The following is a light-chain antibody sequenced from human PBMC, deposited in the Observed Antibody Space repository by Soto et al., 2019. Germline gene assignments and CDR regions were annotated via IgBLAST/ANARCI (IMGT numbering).Light chain of an antibody. CDR3: QEYNYF. V-gene: IGKV3-15*01. Sequence: EIVMTQSPATLSVSPGERATLSCRASQSISTNLAWFQQKSGQAPRLLIYDASTRATGIPARFSGSGSGTEFTLTISSLQSEDFAVYYCQEYNYFFDGGTKVEIK. CDR1: QSISTN. J-gene: IGKJ4*01. CDR2: DAS.